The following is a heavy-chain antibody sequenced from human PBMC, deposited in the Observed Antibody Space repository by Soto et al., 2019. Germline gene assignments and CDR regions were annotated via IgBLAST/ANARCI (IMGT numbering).Heavy chain of an antibody. D-gene: IGHD5-18*01. CDR1: GGTFSTHA. V-gene: IGHV1-69*01. J-gene: IGHJ4*02. Sequence: QVQLVQSGAEVKKPGSSVKVSCKASGGTFSTHAISWLRQAPGQGLEWMGGIIPIFGTTNYAQKIQGRVTISADESTSTAYMELSSLRSEDSAVYYCATGKGGDSFGWEAFDYWGQGTLVTVSS. CDR3: ATGKGGDSFGWEAFDY. CDR2: IIPIFGTT.